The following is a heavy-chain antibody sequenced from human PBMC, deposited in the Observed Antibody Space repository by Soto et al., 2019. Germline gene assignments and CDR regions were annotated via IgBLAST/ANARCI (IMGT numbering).Heavy chain of an antibody. J-gene: IGHJ4*02. Sequence: QVQLVESGGGVVQPGRSLRLSCAASGFTFSNYAMQWLRQAPGKGLEWVAVVSKGGDNEYYAESVKGRFTISRDNSKNTLYLQMNSLRPEETAMYYCARESSSGYYDYWGQGTLVIVSS. CDR1: GFTFSNYA. CDR3: ARESSSGYYDY. D-gene: IGHD3-22*01. CDR2: VSKGGDNE. V-gene: IGHV3-30-3*01.